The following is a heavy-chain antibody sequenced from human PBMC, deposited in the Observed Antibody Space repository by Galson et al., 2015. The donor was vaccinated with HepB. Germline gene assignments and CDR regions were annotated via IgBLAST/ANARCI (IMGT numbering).Heavy chain of an antibody. CDR2: IYYSGST. V-gene: IGHV4-39*01. D-gene: IGHD3-10*01. Sequence: SETLSLTCTVSGGSISSSSYYWGWIRQPPGKGLEWIGSIYYSGSTYYNPSLKSRVTISVDTSKNQFSLKLSSVTAADTAVYYCASGLGYFDLWGRGTLVTVSS. CDR3: ASGLGYFDL. CDR1: GGSISSSSYY. J-gene: IGHJ2*01.